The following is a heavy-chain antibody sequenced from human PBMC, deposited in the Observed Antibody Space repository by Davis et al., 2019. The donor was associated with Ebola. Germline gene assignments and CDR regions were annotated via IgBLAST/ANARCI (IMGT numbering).Heavy chain of an antibody. Sequence: GGSLRLSCAASGFTFSSYWMSWVRQAPGKGLEWVANIKQDGSEKYYVDSVKGRFTISRDNAKNSLYLQMNNLRAEDTAVYYCARDRGFNWFDPWGQGTLVTVSS. J-gene: IGHJ5*02. CDR2: IKQDGSEK. V-gene: IGHV3-7*01. CDR1: GFTFSSYW. D-gene: IGHD3-16*01. CDR3: ARDRGFNWFDP.